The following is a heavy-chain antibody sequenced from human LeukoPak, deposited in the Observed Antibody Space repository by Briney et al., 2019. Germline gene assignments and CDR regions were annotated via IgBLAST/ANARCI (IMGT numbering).Heavy chain of an antibody. CDR2: ISSNGGST. D-gene: IGHD2/OR15-2a*01. Sequence: PGGSLRLSCAASGFTFSSYAMHWVRQAPGKGLEYVSAISSNGGSTYYANSVKGRFTISRDNSKNTLYLQMGSLRAEDMAVYYCARGNSNSPLGWGQGTLVTVSS. V-gene: IGHV3-64*01. J-gene: IGHJ4*02. CDR1: GFTFSSYA. CDR3: ARGNSNSPLG.